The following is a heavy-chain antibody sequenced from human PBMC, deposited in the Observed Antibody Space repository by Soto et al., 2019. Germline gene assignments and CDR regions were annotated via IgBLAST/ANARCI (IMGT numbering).Heavy chain of an antibody. J-gene: IGHJ3*02. D-gene: IGHD1-26*01. CDR2: IGTAGDT. CDR1: GFTFSSYD. V-gene: IGHV3-13*01. CDR3: ARGLSGSYSGSAFDI. Sequence: PAGSLRLSCAASGFTFSSYDMHWVRQATGKGLEWVSAIGTAGDTYYPGSVKGRFTISRENAKNSLYLQMNSLRAGDTAVYYCARGLSGSYSGSAFDIWGQGTMVTVSS.